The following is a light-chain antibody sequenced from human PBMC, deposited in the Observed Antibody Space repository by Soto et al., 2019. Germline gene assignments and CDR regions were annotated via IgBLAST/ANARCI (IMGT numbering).Light chain of an antibody. CDR2: DAS. V-gene: IGKV1-5*01. Sequence: GDRVPITCLASQSITTFLAWYQQKPGKAPQILIYDASKLEPGVPSRLSGGGSGTEFTLTISSLQPDDFATYYCQQYSTYPLTVGGGTKVDIK. J-gene: IGKJ4*01. CDR3: QQYSTYPLT. CDR1: QSITTF.